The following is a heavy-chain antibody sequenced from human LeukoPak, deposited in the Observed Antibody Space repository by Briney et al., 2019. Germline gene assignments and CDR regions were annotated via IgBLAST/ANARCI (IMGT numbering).Heavy chain of an antibody. J-gene: IGHJ2*01. Sequence: SETLSLTCTVSGGSISSGGYYWSWIRQPPGKGLEWIGYIYHSGSTYYNPSLKSRVTISVDRSKNQFSLKLSSVTAADTALYYCAKDIAVAGMTFWYFDLWGRGTLVTVSS. V-gene: IGHV4-30-2*01. D-gene: IGHD6-19*01. CDR3: AKDIAVAGMTFWYFDL. CDR2: IYHSGST. CDR1: GGSISSGGYY.